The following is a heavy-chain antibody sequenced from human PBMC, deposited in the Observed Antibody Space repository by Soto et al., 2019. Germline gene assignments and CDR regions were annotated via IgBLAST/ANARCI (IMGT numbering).Heavy chain of an antibody. Sequence: ASVKVSCKASGYTFTTFYMHWVRQAPGQGLEWMGIINPSGGSTSYAQKFQGRVTMTRDTSTSTVYMELSSLRSEDTAVYYCARGLPYGDYAQPYYYYYGIDVWGQGTTVTVSS. V-gene: IGHV1-46*01. CDR3: ARGLPYGDYAQPYYYYYGIDV. J-gene: IGHJ6*02. D-gene: IGHD4-17*01. CDR2: INPSGGST. CDR1: GYTFTTFY.